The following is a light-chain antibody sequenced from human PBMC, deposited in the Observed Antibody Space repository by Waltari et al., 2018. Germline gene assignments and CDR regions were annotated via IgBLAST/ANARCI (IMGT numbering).Light chain of an antibody. V-gene: IGKV1-5*03. Sequence: DIQMTQSPSTLSASVGDRVTITCRASQSVSSWLAWYQQKPGKAPKLLLYKAASLESGVPSRFSGSGSVTEFTLTISSLQPDDFATYYCHQYSSYSWTFGQGTKVEIK. J-gene: IGKJ1*01. CDR1: QSVSSW. CDR2: KAA. CDR3: HQYSSYSWT.